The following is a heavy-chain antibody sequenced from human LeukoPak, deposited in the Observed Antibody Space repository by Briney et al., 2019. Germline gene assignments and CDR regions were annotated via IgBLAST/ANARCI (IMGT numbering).Heavy chain of an antibody. CDR2: IRHDGTIK. CDR3: ARGDCSGDCYHPLYY. CDR1: GLTFSTYW. J-gene: IGHJ4*01. Sequence: GGSLRLSCAASGLTFSTYWMNWVRQAPGKGLEWVAFIRHDGTIKYYGDSVKGRFTISRDNSMNTLYLQLNSLRTDDAAVYYCARGDCSGDCYHPLYYWGQGSLVTVSS. V-gene: IGHV3-30*02. D-gene: IGHD2-21*02.